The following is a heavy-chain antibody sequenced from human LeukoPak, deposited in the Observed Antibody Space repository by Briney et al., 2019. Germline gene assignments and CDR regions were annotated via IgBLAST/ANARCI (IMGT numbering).Heavy chain of an antibody. CDR3: ASHPSGSTWFDFYFDY. CDR2: IYYSGST. D-gene: IGHD6-13*01. J-gene: IGHJ4*02. V-gene: IGHV4-59*08. CDR1: GGSISSYY. Sequence: SETLSLTCTVSGGSISSYYWSWIRQPPGKGLEWIGYIYYSGSTNYNPSLKSRVTISVDTSKNQFSLKLSSVTAADTAVYYCASHPSGSTWFDFYFDYWGQGTLVTVSS.